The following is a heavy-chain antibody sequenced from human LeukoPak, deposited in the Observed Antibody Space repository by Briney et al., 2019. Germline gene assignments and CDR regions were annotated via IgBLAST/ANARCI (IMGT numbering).Heavy chain of an antibody. CDR1: GYTFNNYD. V-gene: IGHV1-8*01. D-gene: IGHD5-24*01. CDR3: VRAMAPLDTFNYQYAMDV. Sequence: ASVKVSCKASGYTFNNYDINWVRQAPGQGLEWMGWMNPNSGNTGYAQKFQGRFTLTRETFISAAYMELSSLRSDDTAVYYCVRAMAPLDTFNYQYAMDVWGQGTMVTVSS. J-gene: IGHJ6*02. CDR2: MNPNSGNT.